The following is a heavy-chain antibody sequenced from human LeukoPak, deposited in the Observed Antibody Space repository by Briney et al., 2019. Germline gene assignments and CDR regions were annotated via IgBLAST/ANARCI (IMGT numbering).Heavy chain of an antibody. D-gene: IGHD2-15*01. CDR1: GYTFTSDG. J-gene: IGHJ4*02. CDR2: ISGYNGNT. Sequence: GSSVKVSCKASGYTFTSDGISWVRQAPGQGLEWMGWISGYNGNTNYAQKLQGRVTMTTETSTSTAYMELRSLRSDDTAIYYCARTCSGASCYVIYWGQGTLLTVSS. V-gene: IGHV1-18*01. CDR3: ARTCSGASCYVIY.